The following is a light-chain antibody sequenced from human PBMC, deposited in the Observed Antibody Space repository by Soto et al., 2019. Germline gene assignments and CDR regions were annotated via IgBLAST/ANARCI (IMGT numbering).Light chain of an antibody. CDR2: KAT. CDR3: QQYNDFQYT. J-gene: IGKJ2*01. CDR1: QIIGSW. V-gene: IGKV1-5*03. Sequence: DRQMTQSPSTPSASLAQGVTITFRSSQIIGSWLAWYQQKPGKAPKLLIYKATNLQSGVPSRFSGSGSGTDFSLTISSLQHEDSATYFCQQYNDFQYTLGPGTKVDIK.